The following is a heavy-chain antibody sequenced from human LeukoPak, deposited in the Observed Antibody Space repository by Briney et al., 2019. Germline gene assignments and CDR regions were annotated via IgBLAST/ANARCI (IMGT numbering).Heavy chain of an antibody. J-gene: IGHJ5*02. CDR1: GFTFSSYG. D-gene: IGHD5-12*01. CDR2: ISNDGSNK. Sequence: GRSLRLSCAASGFTFSSYGMHWVRQAPGKGLEWVAVISNDGSNKLYGDSVKGRFTISRDNSKNTLYLQMNSLRAEDSAVYYCARSDVDMAAWGQGTLVTVSS. CDR3: ARSDVDMAA. V-gene: IGHV3-30*03.